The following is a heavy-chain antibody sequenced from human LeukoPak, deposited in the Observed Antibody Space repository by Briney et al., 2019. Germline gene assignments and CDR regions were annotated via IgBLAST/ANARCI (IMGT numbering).Heavy chain of an antibody. CDR3: AGDYYDSSGYVFGY. J-gene: IGHJ4*02. V-gene: IGHV3-53*01. CDR2: IYSGGTT. D-gene: IGHD3-22*01. Sequence: PGGSLRLSCAASGFTVSGNYMTWVRQPPGKGLEWVSIIYSGGTTYYADSVKGRFTISRDNSKNTVYLQVNSLRAEDTAVYYCAGDYYDSSGYVFGYWGQGTLVTVSS. CDR1: GFTVSGNY.